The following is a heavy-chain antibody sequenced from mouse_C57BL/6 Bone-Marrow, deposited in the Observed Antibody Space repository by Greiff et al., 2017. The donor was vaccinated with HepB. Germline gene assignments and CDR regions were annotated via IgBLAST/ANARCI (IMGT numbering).Heavy chain of an antibody. Sequence: QVQLKESGPGLVQPSQSLSITCTVSGFSLTSYGVHWVRQSPGKGLEWLGVIWSGGSTDYNAAFISRLSISKDNSKSQVFFKMNSLQADDTAIYYCARRGYSNYGYAMDYWGQGTSVTVSS. D-gene: IGHD2-5*01. CDR2: IWSGGST. CDR3: ARRGYSNYGYAMDY. CDR1: GFSLTSYG. J-gene: IGHJ4*01. V-gene: IGHV2-2*01.